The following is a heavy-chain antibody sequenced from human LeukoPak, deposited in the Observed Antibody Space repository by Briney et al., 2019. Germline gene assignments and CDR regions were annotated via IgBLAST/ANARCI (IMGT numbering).Heavy chain of an antibody. V-gene: IGHV3-30*02. CDR1: GFTFSSYG. CDR2: IRYDGSNK. CDR3: AKVDFITMVRGAPNY. J-gene: IGHJ4*02. Sequence: QAGGSLRLSCAASGFTFSSYGMHWVRQAPGKGLEWVAFIRYDGSNKYYADSVKGRFTISRDNSKNTLYLQMNSLRAEDTAVYYCAKVDFITMVRGAPNYWGQGTLVTVSS. D-gene: IGHD3-10*01.